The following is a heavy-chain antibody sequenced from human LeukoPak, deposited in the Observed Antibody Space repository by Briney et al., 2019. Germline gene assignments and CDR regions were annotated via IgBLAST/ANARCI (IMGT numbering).Heavy chain of an antibody. CDR3: ANENWFDP. J-gene: IGHJ5*02. Sequence: ASVKVSCKASGYTFTNFAMNWVRQAPGQGLEWIGWINTNTGNPTYAQSFTRRVVLSLGTSVSTAYLQISILKDEDTALYYFANENWFDPWGQGTLVTVSS. V-gene: IGHV7-4-1*02. CDR2: INTNTGNP. CDR1: GYTFTNFA.